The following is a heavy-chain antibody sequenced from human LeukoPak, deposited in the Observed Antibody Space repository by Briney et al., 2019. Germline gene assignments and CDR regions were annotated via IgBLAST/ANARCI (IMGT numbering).Heavy chain of an antibody. CDR2: IYYSGST. V-gene: IGHV4-39*07. J-gene: IGHJ5*02. CDR3: ARRPGNPYDYVWASKNWFDP. Sequence: SETLSLTCTVSGGSISSSSYYWGWIRQPPGKGLEWIGSIYYSGSTNYNPSLKSRVTISVDTSKNQFSLKLSSVTAADTAVYYCARRPGNPYDYVWASKNWFDPWGQGTLVTVSS. D-gene: IGHD3-16*01. CDR1: GGSISSSSYY.